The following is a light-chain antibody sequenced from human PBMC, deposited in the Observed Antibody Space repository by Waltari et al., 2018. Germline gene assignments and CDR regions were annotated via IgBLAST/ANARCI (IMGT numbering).Light chain of an antibody. CDR2: EGS. CDR1: SSAVGSYNL. Sequence: QSALTQPASVSGSPGQSITISCTGTSSAVGSYNLVSWYQQHPGKAPKLMIYEGSKRSSGVSNRSSGSKSGNTASLTISGLQAEDEADYYCCSYAGSSYVFGTGTKVTVL. V-gene: IGLV2-23*01. CDR3: CSYAGSSYV. J-gene: IGLJ1*01.